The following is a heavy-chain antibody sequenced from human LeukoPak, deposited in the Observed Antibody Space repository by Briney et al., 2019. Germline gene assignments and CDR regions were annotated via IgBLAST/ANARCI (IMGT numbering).Heavy chain of an antibody. J-gene: IGHJ4*02. Sequence: SETLSLTCTVSGGSISSYYWSWIRQPPGKGPEWIGYIYYSGSTNYNPSLKSRVTISVDTSKNQFSLKLSSVTAADTAVYYCARGYSYGDPTLLHWGQGTLVTVSS. V-gene: IGHV4-59*01. D-gene: IGHD5-18*01. CDR2: IYYSGST. CDR1: GGSISSYY. CDR3: ARGYSYGDPTLLH.